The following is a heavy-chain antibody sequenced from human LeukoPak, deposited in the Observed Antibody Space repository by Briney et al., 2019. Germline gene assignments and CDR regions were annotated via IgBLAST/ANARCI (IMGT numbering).Heavy chain of an antibody. CDR3: AKGPLLGIGYHPGD. D-gene: IGHD5-18*01. V-gene: IGHV3-23*01. J-gene: IGHJ4*02. CDR2: ITGSDDRT. CDR1: GFTFRSAA. Sequence: GGSLRLSCAASGFTFRSAAMTWVRQAPGKGLEWVSTITGSDDRTYYADSVKGRFTISRDYSKNTLHLQMNSLRVEDTAIYYCAKGPLLGIGYHPGDWGQGTLVTVSS.